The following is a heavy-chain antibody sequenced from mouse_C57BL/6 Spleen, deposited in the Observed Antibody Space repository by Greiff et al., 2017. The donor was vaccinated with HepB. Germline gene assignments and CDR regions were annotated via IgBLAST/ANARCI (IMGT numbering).Heavy chain of an antibody. Sequence: VQLQQPGAELVMPGASVKLSCKASGYTFTSYWMHWVKQRPGQGLEWIGEIDPSDSYTNYNQKFKGKSTLTVDKSSSTAYMQLSSLTSEDSAVYYCARSASSGSYYFDYWGQGTTLTVSS. D-gene: IGHD3-2*02. J-gene: IGHJ2*01. CDR2: IDPSDSYT. CDR1: GYTFTSYW. CDR3: ARSASSGSYYFDY. V-gene: IGHV1-69*01.